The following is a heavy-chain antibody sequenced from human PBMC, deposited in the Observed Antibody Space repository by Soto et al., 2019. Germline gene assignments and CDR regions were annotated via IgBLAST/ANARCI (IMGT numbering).Heavy chain of an antibody. CDR1: GYPVTAYY. CDR3: ARGGGVGVAGSAAFDM. Sequence: QLHLVQSGAGVKKPGASVTVSCSASGYPVTAYYMHWVRQAPGRGLEWMGGINPATGAAKYTQTLQGRVTMTRDTSTSRVFMQLSGLTSEDTAVFYCARGGGVGVAGSAAFDMWGQGTLVTVSS. J-gene: IGHJ3*02. V-gene: IGHV1-2*02. CDR2: INPATGAA. D-gene: IGHD3-3*01.